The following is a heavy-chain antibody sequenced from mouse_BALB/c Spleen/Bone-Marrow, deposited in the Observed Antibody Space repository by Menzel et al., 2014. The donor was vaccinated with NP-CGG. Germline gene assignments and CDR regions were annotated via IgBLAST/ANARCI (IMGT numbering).Heavy chain of an antibody. Sequence: EVKLVESGGGLVKSGGSLKLSCAASGFSFSNYGMSWVRQTPEKRLEWVATISGDGRXTFYSDSVKGRFTISRDNAKNNLYLQLSSLRSEDTALYYCARHAYYDQTEVSFVYWGQGTLVTVSA. D-gene: IGHD2-4*01. J-gene: IGHJ3*01. CDR3: ARHAYYDQTEVSFVY. V-gene: IGHV5-9-2*01. CDR1: GFSFSNYG. CDR2: ISGDGRXT.